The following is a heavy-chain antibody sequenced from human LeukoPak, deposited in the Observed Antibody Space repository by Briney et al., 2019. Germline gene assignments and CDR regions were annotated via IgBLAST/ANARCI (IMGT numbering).Heavy chain of an antibody. Sequence: GGSLRLSCVASGFTFSTYTMNWVRQSSGKGLEWVSTISSSGALHYADSVKGRFTISRDSAKNSLYLQMNSLRAEDTALYYCVRDSSYSHFDYWGQGTLVTVSS. CDR3: VRDSSYSHFDY. CDR2: ISSSGAL. J-gene: IGHJ4*02. CDR1: GFTFSTYT. D-gene: IGHD4-11*01. V-gene: IGHV3-48*01.